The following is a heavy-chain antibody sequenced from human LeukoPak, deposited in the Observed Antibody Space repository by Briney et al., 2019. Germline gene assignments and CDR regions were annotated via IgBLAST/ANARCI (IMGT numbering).Heavy chain of an antibody. Sequence: GGSLRLSCAASGFTFSIYWMSWVRQAPGQGLEWVANIKEDGSEKYYVDSVRGRFTISRDNAKNSLYLQMNNLRAEDTAVYYCATSSNARANGVGYWGQGTLVTVSS. V-gene: IGHV3-7*02. CDR2: IKEDGSEK. CDR3: ATSSNARANGVGY. CDR1: GFTFSIYW. J-gene: IGHJ4*02. D-gene: IGHD4-17*01.